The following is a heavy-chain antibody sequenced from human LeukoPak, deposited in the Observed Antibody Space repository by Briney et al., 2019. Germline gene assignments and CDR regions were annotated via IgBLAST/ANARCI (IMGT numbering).Heavy chain of an antibody. CDR2: IYYSGGT. V-gene: IGHV4-31*03. CDR3: ARRETAAGFFDY. D-gene: IGHD6-13*01. CDR1: GGSINSGGYY. J-gene: IGHJ4*02. Sequence: SQTLSLTCTVSGGSINSGGYYWSWIRQHPGRGLEWIGYIYYSGGTYYNPSIRSRATISQDTSKNQFSLKLSSVTAADTAVYYCARRETAAGFFDYWGQGTLVTVSS.